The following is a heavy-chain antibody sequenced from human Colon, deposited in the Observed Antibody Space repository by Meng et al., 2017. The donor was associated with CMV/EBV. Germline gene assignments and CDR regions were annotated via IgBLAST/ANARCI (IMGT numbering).Heavy chain of an antibody. Sequence: LCCGAAGFTFDDSGMSWVRQVPGKGLEWVAGIDWNGGTTQYSESVKGRFTVSRDKAKNSLYLQMSSLRAEDTALYYCAKDYMSACDSWGRGTLVTVSS. V-gene: IGHV3-20*04. CDR2: IDWNGGTT. D-gene: IGHD2-21*01. CDR1: GFTFDDSG. J-gene: IGHJ4*02. CDR3: AKDYMSACDS.